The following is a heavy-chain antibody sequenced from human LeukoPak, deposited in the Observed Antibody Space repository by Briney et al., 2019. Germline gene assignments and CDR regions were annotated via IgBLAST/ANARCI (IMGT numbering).Heavy chain of an antibody. J-gene: IGHJ4*02. Sequence: SETLSLTCTVSGGSISSGSYYWSWIRQPAGKGLEWIGRIYTSGSTNYNPSLKSRVTISVDTSKNQFSLKLSSVTAAHTAVYYCARGPNDFWSGYYTPYCDYWGQGTLVTVSS. V-gene: IGHV4-61*02. CDR1: GGSISSGSYY. CDR2: IYTSGST. D-gene: IGHD3-3*01. CDR3: ARGPNDFWSGYYTPYCDY.